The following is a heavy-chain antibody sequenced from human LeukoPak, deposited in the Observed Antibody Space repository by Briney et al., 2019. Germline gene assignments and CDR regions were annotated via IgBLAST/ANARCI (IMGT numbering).Heavy chain of an antibody. Sequence: GRSLRLSCAASGFTFSSYGMHWVRQAPGKGLEWAAVIWYDGSNKYYADSVKGRFTISRDNSKNTLYLQMNSLRAEDTAVYYCAKDLRDYRYYFDYWGQGTLVTVSS. D-gene: IGHD4-17*01. CDR2: IWYDGSNK. V-gene: IGHV3-33*06. CDR1: GFTFSSYG. J-gene: IGHJ4*02. CDR3: AKDLRDYRYYFDY.